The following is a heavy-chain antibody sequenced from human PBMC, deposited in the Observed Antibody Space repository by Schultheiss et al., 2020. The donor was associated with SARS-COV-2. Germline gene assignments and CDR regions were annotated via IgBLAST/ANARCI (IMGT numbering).Heavy chain of an antibody. V-gene: IGHV6-1*01. CDR2: TYYRSKWYN. Sequence: SQTLSLTCVVSGDSVSTVTAAWNWIRQSPSRGLEWLGRTYYRSKWYNDYALSVKSRMIINPDTSKNQVSLHLNSVTPEDTAVYYCVRGIWGAVNVFGFDVWGQGTTVTVSS. D-gene: IGHD3-16*01. CDR1: GDSVSTVTAA. CDR3: VRGIWGAVNVFGFDV. J-gene: IGHJ3*01.